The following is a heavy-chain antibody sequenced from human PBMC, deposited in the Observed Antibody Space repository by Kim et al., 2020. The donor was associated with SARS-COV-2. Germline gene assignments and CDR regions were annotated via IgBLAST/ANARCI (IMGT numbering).Heavy chain of an antibody. Sequence: TTEYAASVKGRFTISRDDSKSIAYLQMNSLKTEDTAVYYCTKRWRYFDSNGGQGTLVTVSS. V-gene: IGHV3-49*02. J-gene: IGHJ4*02. CDR2: TT. CDR3: TKRWRYFDSN. D-gene: IGHD3-9*01.